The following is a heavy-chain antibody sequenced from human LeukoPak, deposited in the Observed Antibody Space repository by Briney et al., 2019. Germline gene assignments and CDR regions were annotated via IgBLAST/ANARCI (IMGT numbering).Heavy chain of an antibody. CDR2: IYTSGST. J-gene: IGHJ6*02. V-gene: IGHV4-61*02. CDR1: GGSISSGSYY. CDR3: ARASGTTFYGMDV. D-gene: IGHD1-7*01. Sequence: PSETLSLTCTVSGGSISSGSYYWSWIRQPAGKGLEWIGRIYTSGSTNYNPSLKSRVTMSVDTSKNQFSLKLSSVTAADTAVYYCARASGTTFYGMDVWGQGTTVTVSS.